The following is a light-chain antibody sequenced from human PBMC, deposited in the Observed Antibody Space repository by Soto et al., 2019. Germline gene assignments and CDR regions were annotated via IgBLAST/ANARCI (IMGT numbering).Light chain of an antibody. CDR1: QSVYSN. CDR2: GTS. Sequence: EIVMTQSPATLSVSPGERATLSCRASQSVYSNLAWYQQKPGQAPRLLIYGTSTRATGIPARFSGSGSGTEFSLTISSLQSEDFAVYYCQQYNNSPLTFGGRTKVEIK. J-gene: IGKJ4*01. V-gene: IGKV3-15*01. CDR3: QQYNNSPLT.